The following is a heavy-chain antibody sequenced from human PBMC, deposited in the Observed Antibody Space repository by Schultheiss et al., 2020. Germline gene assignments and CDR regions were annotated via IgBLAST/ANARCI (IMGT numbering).Heavy chain of an antibody. CDR1: GYTFTNYY. CDR2: INPSGGST. Sequence: ASVKVSCKASGYTFTNYYMHWVRQAPGQGLEWMGIINPSGGSTSYAQKFQGRVTMTRDTSTSTVYMELSSLRSEDTAVYYCASTERYCSGGSCYSGYYYYGMDVWGKGTTVTVSS. V-gene: IGHV1-46*01. J-gene: IGHJ6*04. D-gene: IGHD2-15*01. CDR3: ASTERYCSGGSCYSGYYYYGMDV.